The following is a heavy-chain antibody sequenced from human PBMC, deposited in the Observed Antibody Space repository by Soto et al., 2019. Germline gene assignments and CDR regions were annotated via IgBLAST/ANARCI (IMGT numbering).Heavy chain of an antibody. CDR1: GFTFSSYS. Sequence: LRLSCAASGFTFSSYSMNWVRQAPGKGLEWVSSISSSSSYIYYADSVKGRFTISRDNAKNSLYLQMNSLRAEDTAVYYCARSVDTAMVMYLWGQGTLVTVSS. V-gene: IGHV3-21*01. CDR2: ISSSSSYI. D-gene: IGHD5-18*01. CDR3: ARSVDTAMVMYL. J-gene: IGHJ5*02.